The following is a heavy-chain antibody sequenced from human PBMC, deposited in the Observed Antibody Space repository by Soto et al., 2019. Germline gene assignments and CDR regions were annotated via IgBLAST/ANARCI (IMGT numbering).Heavy chain of an antibody. J-gene: IGHJ4*02. CDR3: ATLGFYLGY. Sequence: EVQLVESGGGLVKPGGSLRLSCAGTGFTFSNAWMKWVRQAPGKGLEWVGRIKRKADGETIDYAAPVKGRFIILRADSNKFVSLQMNSLKNEDTVVYYFATLGFYLGYWGRGALVAVFS. CDR1: GFTFSNAW. CDR2: IKRKADGETI. D-gene: IGHD7-27*01. V-gene: IGHV3-15*07.